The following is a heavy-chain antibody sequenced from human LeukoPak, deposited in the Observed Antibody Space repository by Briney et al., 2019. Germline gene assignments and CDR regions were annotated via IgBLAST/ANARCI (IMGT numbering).Heavy chain of an antibody. Sequence: SETLSLTCTVSGGSISSSSYYWGWIRQPPGKGLEWIGSIYYSGSTYYNPSLKSRVTISVDTSKNQFSLKLSSVTAADTAVCYCASLPGRGYYYMDVWGKGTTVTISS. CDR2: IYYSGST. CDR3: ASLPGRGYYYMDV. CDR1: GGSISSSSYY. V-gene: IGHV4-39*01. J-gene: IGHJ6*03. D-gene: IGHD3-10*01.